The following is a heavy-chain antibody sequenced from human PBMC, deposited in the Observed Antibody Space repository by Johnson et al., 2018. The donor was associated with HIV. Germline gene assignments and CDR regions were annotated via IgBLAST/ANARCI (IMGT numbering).Heavy chain of an antibody. CDR3: AKDRGGGWYINSPDDAFDI. CDR1: GFTFSSYA. V-gene: IGHV3-30-3*01. Sequence: QVQLVESGGGVVQPGRSLRLSCAASGFTFSSYAMHWVRQAPGKGLEWVAVISYDGSNKYYVDSVKGRFTISRDNSENTLFLQMNSLRAEDTAVYYCAKDRGGGWYINSPDDAFDIWGQGTMVTVSS. J-gene: IGHJ3*02. D-gene: IGHD6-19*01. CDR2: ISYDGSNK.